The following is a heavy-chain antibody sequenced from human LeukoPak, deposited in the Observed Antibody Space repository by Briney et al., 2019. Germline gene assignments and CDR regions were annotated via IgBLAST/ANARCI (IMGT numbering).Heavy chain of an antibody. Sequence: KPSETLSLTCTVSGGSISSYYWSWIRQPPGKGLEWIGYIYYSGSTNYNPSLTSRVTISVDTSKNQFSLKLSSVTAADTAVYYCARVMLTGYSNWFDPWGQGTLVTVSS. CDR2: IYYSGST. CDR1: GGSISSYY. V-gene: IGHV4-59*01. D-gene: IGHD3-9*01. CDR3: ARVMLTGYSNWFDP. J-gene: IGHJ5*02.